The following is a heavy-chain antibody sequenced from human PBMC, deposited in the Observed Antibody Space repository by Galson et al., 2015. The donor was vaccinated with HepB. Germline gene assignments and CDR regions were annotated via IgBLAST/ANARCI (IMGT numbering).Heavy chain of an antibody. Sequence: CAISGDSVSSNSAAWYWIRQSPSRGLEWLGRTYYRAKWYNDYAVSVRGRITINPDTSKNQFSLTLNFATPEDTAVYYCARVAGTIYYYGMDVWGQGTTVTVSS. D-gene: IGHD2-15*01. J-gene: IGHJ6*02. CDR2: TYYRAKWYN. CDR1: GDSVSSNSAA. CDR3: ARVAGTIYYYGMDV. V-gene: IGHV6-1*01.